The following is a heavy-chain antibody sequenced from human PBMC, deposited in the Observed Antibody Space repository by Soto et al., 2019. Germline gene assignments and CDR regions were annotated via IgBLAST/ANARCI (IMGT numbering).Heavy chain of an antibody. J-gene: IGHJ4*02. CDR1: GGSISSSSYY. V-gene: IGHV4-39*01. Sequence: SETLSLTCTVSGGSISSSSYYWGWFRQPPGKGLEWIGSIYYSGSTYYNPSLKSRVTISVDTSKNHLSLNLSSVTAADTAVYYCARHSGSWYYFDSWGQGTLVTVS. CDR2: IYYSGST. D-gene: IGHD6-13*01. CDR3: ARHSGSWYYFDS.